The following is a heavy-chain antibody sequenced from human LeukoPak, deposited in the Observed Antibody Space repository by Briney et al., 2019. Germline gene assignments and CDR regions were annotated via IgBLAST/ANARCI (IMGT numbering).Heavy chain of an antibody. CDR2: IYHSGST. CDR1: GYSISSGYY. J-gene: IGHJ5*02. Sequence: SETLSLTCTVSGYSISSGYYWGWIRQPPGKGLEWIGSIYHSGSTYYNPSLKSRVTISVDTSKNQFSLKLSSVTAADTAVYYCARAVGLAVAGTLLFSNWFDPWGQGTLVTVSS. D-gene: IGHD6-19*01. V-gene: IGHV4-38-2*02. CDR3: ARAVGLAVAGTLLFSNWFDP.